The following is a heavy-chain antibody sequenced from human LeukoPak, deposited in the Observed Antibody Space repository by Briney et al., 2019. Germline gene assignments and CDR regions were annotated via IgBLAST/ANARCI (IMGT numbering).Heavy chain of an antibody. V-gene: IGHV4-59*11. J-gene: IGHJ3*02. CDR1: GGSISSHY. CDR2: IYYSGST. Sequence: SETLSLTCTVSGGSISSHYWSWIRQPPGKGLEWIGYIYYSGSTNYNPSLKSRVTISVDTSKNQFSLKLSSVIAADTAVYYCASYVAAIPKGRHNDVFDIWGQGTMVTVSS. D-gene: IGHD2-15*01. CDR3: ASYVAAIPKGRHNDVFDI.